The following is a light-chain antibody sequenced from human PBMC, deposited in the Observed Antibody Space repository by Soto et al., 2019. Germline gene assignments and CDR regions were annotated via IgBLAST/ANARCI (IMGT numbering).Light chain of an antibody. CDR1: SSNIGSNT. V-gene: IGLV1-44*01. CDR3: QSYDNGLTDYYV. J-gene: IGLJ1*01. CDR2: SNN. Sequence: QSVLTQPPSASGTPGQRVTISCSGSSSNIGSNTVNWYQQLPGTAPKLLIYSNNQRPSGVPDRFSGSKSGTSASLAITGLQAEDEADYYCQSYDNGLTDYYVFGTGTKVTVL.